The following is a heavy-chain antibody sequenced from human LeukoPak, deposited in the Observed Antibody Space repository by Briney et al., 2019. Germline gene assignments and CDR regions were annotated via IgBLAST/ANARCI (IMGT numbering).Heavy chain of an antibody. Sequence: SETLSLTFTVSGGSISSHYWSWIRQPPGKGLEWIGYIYYSGSTNYNPSLKSRVTISVDTSKNQFSLKLSSVTAADTAVYYCARAPPRITIFGVVPNRFDPWGQGTLVTVSS. CDR3: ARAPPRITIFGVVPNRFDP. D-gene: IGHD3-3*01. CDR1: GGSISSHY. V-gene: IGHV4-59*11. J-gene: IGHJ5*02. CDR2: IYYSGST.